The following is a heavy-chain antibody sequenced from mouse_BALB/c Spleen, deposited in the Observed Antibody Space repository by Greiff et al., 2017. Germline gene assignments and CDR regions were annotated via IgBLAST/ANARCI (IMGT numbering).Heavy chain of an antibody. CDR2: IWAGGST. Sequence: VQRVESGPGLVAPSQSLSITCTVSGFSLTSYGVHWVRQPPGKGLEWLGVIWAGGSTNYNSALMSRLGISKDNSESQVFLKMNSLQTDDTAMYYCARVLLLGYAMDYWGQGTSVTVSS. CDR1: GFSLTSYG. CDR3: ARVLLLGYAMDY. D-gene: IGHD2-10*01. J-gene: IGHJ4*01. V-gene: IGHV2-9*02.